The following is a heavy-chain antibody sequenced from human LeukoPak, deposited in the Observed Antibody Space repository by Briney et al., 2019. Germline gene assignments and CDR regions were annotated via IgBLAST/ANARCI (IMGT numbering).Heavy chain of an antibody. CDR1: GGSISSYY. CDR2: IKQDGSDK. Sequence: ETLSLTCTVSGGSISSYYWSWVRQAPGKGLEWVANIKQDGSDKHYVDSVKGRFTISRDNAKNSLFLQMNSLRAEDTAVYYCATNIIVTGLIDYWGQGTLVSVSS. J-gene: IGHJ4*02. V-gene: IGHV3-7*05. D-gene: IGHD2-21*02. CDR3: ATNIIVTGLIDY.